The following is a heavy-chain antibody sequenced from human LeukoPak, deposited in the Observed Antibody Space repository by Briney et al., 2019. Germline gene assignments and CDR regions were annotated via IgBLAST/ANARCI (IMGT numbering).Heavy chain of an antibody. CDR2: INPNSGGT. CDR3: ARINIVVPSAAKDAFDI. CDR1: GYTFTGYY. Sequence: GASVKVSCKASGYTFTGYYMHWVRQAPGQGLEWMGWINPNSGGTNYAQKFQGRVTMTRDTSISTAYMELSRLRSDDTAVYYCARINIVVPSAAKDAFDIWGQGTMITVSS. D-gene: IGHD2-15*01. J-gene: IGHJ3*02. V-gene: IGHV1-2*02.